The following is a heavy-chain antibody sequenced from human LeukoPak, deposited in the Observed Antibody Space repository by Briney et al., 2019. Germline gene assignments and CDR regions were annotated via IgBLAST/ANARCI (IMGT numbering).Heavy chain of an antibody. CDR3: AKDASSWSDY. V-gene: IGHV3-23*01. CDR1: GFTFSSYA. Sequence: GGSLRLSCAASGFTFSSYAMSWVRQAPGKGLEWVSDISGSGGSTYYADSVRGRFTISRDNSKNTLYLQMNSQRAEDTAVYYCAKDASSWSDYWGQGTLVTVSS. CDR2: ISGSGGST. D-gene: IGHD6-13*01. J-gene: IGHJ4*02.